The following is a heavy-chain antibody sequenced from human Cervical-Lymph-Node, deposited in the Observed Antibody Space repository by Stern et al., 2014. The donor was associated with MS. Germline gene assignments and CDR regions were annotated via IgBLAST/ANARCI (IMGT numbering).Heavy chain of an antibody. Sequence: EVQLVESGAEVKKPGESLKISCKDSGYTFTSYWIGWVRQMPGKGLEWMGIIYPGNSDTRYSPSFQGQVTISADSSIRTAYLQWGSLKASDTAMYYCARQMGTGDYAQWGQGTLVTVSS. CDR3: ARQMGTGDYAQ. CDR2: IYPGNSDT. V-gene: IGHV5-51*01. CDR1: GYTFTSYW. J-gene: IGHJ4*02. D-gene: IGHD4-17*01.